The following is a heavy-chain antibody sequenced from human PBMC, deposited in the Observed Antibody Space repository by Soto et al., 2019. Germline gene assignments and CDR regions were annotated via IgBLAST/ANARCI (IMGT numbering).Heavy chain of an antibody. J-gene: IGHJ4*02. V-gene: IGHV3-15*01. CDR2: IKSKTDGGAT. Sequence: EVQLVESGGGFVKPGGSLRLSCAASGFTFSNALMSWVRQAPGKGLEWVGRIKSKTDGGATDYAAPVKGRFTISRDDSKHTLYLQMNSLKTEDTAVYYCTADHHYDFWSGYSNFDYWGQGTLVTVSS. CDR3: TADHHYDFWSGYSNFDY. D-gene: IGHD3-3*01. CDR1: GFTFSNAL.